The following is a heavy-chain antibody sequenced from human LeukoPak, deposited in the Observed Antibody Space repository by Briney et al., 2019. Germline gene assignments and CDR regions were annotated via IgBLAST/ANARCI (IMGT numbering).Heavy chain of an antibody. CDR1: GFTFSSYS. D-gene: IGHD3-3*01. CDR3: ARDILEANWFDP. J-gene: IGHJ5*02. V-gene: IGHV3-21*01. CDR2: ISSSSSYI. Sequence: GGFLRLSCAASGFTFSSYSMNWVRQAPGKGLEWVSSISSSSSYIYYADSVKGRFTISRDNARNSLYLQMNSLRAEDTAVYYCARDILEANWFDPWGQGTLVTVSS.